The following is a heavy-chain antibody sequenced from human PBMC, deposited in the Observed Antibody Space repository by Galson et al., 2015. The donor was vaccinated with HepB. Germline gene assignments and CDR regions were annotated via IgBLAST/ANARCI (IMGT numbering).Heavy chain of an antibody. Sequence: SLRLSCAASGLTLGNYHIHWVRQAPGKGLEWVTFISFDGTNKYYADSVKGRFTISRDNSRNTLCLQMNSLRPEDTAVYFCAKLDVVTSIYTSDDDPSDIWGQGTMVTVSS. V-gene: IGHV3-30*02. D-gene: IGHD2-21*02. CDR3: AKLDVVTSIYTSDDDPSDI. CDR1: GLTLGNYH. CDR2: ISFDGTNK. J-gene: IGHJ3*02.